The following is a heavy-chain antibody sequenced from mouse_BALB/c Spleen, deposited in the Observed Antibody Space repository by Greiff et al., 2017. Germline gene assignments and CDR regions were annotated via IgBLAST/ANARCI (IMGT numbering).Heavy chain of an antibody. J-gene: IGHJ2*01. CDR2: ISSGSSTI. V-gene: IGHV5-17*02. CDR1: GFTFSSFG. CDR3: ARLGYDVDY. D-gene: IGHD2-2*01. Sequence: EVKLVESGGGLVQPGGSRKLSCAASGFTFSSFGMHWVRQAPEKGLEWVAYISSGSSTIYYADTVKGRVTISRDNPKHTLFLQMTSLRSEDTAMYYCARLGYDVDYWGQGTTLTVSS.